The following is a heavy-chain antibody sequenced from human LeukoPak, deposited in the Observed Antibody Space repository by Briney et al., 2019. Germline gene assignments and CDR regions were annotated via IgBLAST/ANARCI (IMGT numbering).Heavy chain of an antibody. Sequence: ASVKVSFKASGYTFTSYDINWVRQATGRGLEWMGWMNPNSGNTGYAQKFQGRVTITRNTSISTAYMELSSLRSEDTAVYYCARGRRLRYFDWLFSPTPFDYWGQGTLVTVSS. CDR1: GYTFTSYD. D-gene: IGHD3-9*01. CDR2: MNPNSGNT. CDR3: ARGRRLRYFDWLFSPTPFDY. V-gene: IGHV1-8*03. J-gene: IGHJ4*02.